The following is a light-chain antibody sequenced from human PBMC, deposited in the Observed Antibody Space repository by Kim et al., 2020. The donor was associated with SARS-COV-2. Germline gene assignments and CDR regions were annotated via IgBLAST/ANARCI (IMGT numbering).Light chain of an antibody. CDR2: GTS. J-gene: IGKJ5*01. CDR3: QLYGESPTIT. CDR1: QSFSSTY. V-gene: IGKV3-20*01. Sequence: EIVLTQSPGTLSLSPGDTATLSCRASQSFSSTYLAWYQQKPGQAPRLLMYGTSGRATGIPDRFRGSGSGTVFSLTISRLEPEDSAVFYCQLYGESPTITFGQGTRLEIK.